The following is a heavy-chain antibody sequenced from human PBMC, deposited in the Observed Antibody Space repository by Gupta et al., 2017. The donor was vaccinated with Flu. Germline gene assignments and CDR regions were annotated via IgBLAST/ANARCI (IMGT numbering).Heavy chain of an antibody. V-gene: IGHV3-23*01. J-gene: IGHJ4*02. Sequence: EVQLLESGGDLVQPGGSLRLSCVASGFTFKNYAMTWVRQAPGKGLEWVSTISSRVHDTYYADSVKGRFTISRDNSKNTLYLQMSSLTAEDTAVYYCGRLQGFPIAVAIDYWGQGTLVTVSS. CDR3: GRLQGFPIAVAIDY. CDR1: GFTFKNYA. CDR2: ISSRVHDT. D-gene: IGHD4-11*01.